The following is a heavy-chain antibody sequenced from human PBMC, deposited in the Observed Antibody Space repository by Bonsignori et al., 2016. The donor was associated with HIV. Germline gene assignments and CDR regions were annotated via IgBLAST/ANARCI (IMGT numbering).Heavy chain of an antibody. CDR2: IYTSGST. CDR3: AREPYYDFWSGYHRSYYYYMDV. V-gene: IGHV4-4*07. D-gene: IGHD3-3*01. Sequence: WIRQPPGKGLEWIGRIYTSGSTNYNPSLKSRVTMSVDTSKNQFSLKLSSVTAADTAVYYCAREPYYDFWSGYHRSYYYYMDVWGKGTTVTVSS. J-gene: IGHJ6*03.